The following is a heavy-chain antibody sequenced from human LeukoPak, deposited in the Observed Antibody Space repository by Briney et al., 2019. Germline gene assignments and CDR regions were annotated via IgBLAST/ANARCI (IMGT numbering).Heavy chain of an antibody. D-gene: IGHD3-22*01. V-gene: IGHV4-39*01. CDR1: GGSISSSRYY. J-gene: IGHJ3*02. CDR2: IYHNGST. Sequence: SETLSLTCTVSGGSISSSRYYWGWIRQPPGKGLEWIGSIYHNGSTYYNPSLKSRVTISVDTSKIQFSLKLSSVTAADTAVYYCARRHYYDSRGAFDIWGQGTMVTVSS. CDR3: ARRHYYDSRGAFDI.